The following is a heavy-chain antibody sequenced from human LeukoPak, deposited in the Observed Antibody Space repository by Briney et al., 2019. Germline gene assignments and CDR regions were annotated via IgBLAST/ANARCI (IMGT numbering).Heavy chain of an antibody. V-gene: IGHV5-51*01. Sequence: GESLKISCKASGYSFSNHWIAWVRQVPGKGLEWMGIIFPRDSDTRYSPSFQGQVTISVDKSSNTAHLQWSSLKASDTAMYFCAKTTDLDGYNYYGLDLWGQGTMVTVSS. CDR1: GYSFSNHW. D-gene: IGHD5-24*01. CDR3: AKTTDLDGYNYYGLDL. J-gene: IGHJ3*01. CDR2: IFPRDSDT.